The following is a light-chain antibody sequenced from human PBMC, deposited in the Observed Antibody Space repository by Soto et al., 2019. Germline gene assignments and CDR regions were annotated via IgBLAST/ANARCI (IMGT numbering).Light chain of an antibody. Sequence: EIVLTQSPGTLSLSPGERATLSCRASQSVPKDYLAWYQHKPGQAPRLLIHDASSRATGIPDRFSGSGSGTDLTLTISRLEPEDFAVYYCQQCSISPLTFGGGTKVEIK. CDR1: QSVPKDY. V-gene: IGKV3-20*01. CDR2: DAS. CDR3: QQCSISPLT. J-gene: IGKJ4*01.